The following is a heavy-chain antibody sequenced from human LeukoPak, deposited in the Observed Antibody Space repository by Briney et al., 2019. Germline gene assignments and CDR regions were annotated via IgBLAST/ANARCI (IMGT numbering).Heavy chain of an antibody. D-gene: IGHD1-26*01. J-gene: IGHJ4*02. CDR1: GFTFSSYS. Sequence: GGSLRLSCAASGFTFSSYSMNWVRQAPGKGLEWVSSISSSSYIYYADSVKGRFTISRDNAKNSLYLQMNSLRAEDTAVYYCARSSVGATTGPPTFDYWGQGTLVTVSS. CDR2: ISSSSYI. V-gene: IGHV3-21*01. CDR3: ARSSVGATTGPPTFDY.